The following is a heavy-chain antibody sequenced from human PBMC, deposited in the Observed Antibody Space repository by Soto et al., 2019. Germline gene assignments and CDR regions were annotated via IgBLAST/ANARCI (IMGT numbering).Heavy chain of an antibody. D-gene: IGHD6-13*01. CDR2: IIPIFGTA. CDR1: GGTFSSYA. CDR3: ARGSSRSRAPPEEAFDP. Sequence: QVQLVQSGAEVKKPGSSVKVSCKASGGTFSSYAISWVRQAPGQGLEWMGGIIPIFGTANYAQKFQGRVTITADQSTSTAYMELSSLRSEDTAVYYCARGSSRSRAPPEEAFDPWGQGTLVTVSS. V-gene: IGHV1-69*01. J-gene: IGHJ5*02.